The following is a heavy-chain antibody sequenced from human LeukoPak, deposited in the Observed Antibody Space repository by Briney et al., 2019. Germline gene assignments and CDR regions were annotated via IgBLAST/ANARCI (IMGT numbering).Heavy chain of an antibody. Sequence: GRSLRLSCAAAGFTFSSYGMHWVRQAPGKGLEWVAVISYDGSRKYYADSVKGRFTISRDNSKNTLYLQMNSLRVEDTAVYYCAKGDYYDVLTGRQNWFGPWGQGTLVTVSS. CDR3: AKGDYYDVLTGRQNWFGP. D-gene: IGHD3-9*01. CDR2: ISYDGSRK. J-gene: IGHJ5*02. V-gene: IGHV3-33*05. CDR1: GFTFSSYG.